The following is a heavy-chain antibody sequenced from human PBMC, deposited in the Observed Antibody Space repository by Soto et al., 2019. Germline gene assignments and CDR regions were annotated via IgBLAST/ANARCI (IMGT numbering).Heavy chain of an antibody. CDR1: GGSTSSYY. J-gene: IGHJ6*02. CDR2: IYYSGST. Sequence: PSETLSLTCTVSGGSTSSYYWSWIRQPPGKGLEWIGYIYYSGSTNYNPSLKSQVTIAVDTSKNQFSLKLSSVTAADTAVYYCARGGTITYYYGMDVWGQGTTVTVSS. CDR3: ARGGTITYYYGMDV. D-gene: IGHD1-20*01. V-gene: IGHV4-59*01.